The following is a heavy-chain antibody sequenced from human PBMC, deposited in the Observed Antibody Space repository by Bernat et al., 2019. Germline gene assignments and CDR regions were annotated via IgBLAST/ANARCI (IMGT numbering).Heavy chain of an antibody. J-gene: IGHJ6*02. D-gene: IGHD5-12*01. CDR3: AREGIVATIYGGGPYYYGMDV. V-gene: IGHV3-66*01. CDR1: GFTVSSNY. Sequence: EVQLVESGGGLVQPGGSLRLSCAASGFTVSSNYMSWVRQAPGKGLEWVSVIYSGGSTYYADSVKGRFTISRDNSKNTLYLQMNSLRAEDTAVYYCAREGIVATIYGGGPYYYGMDVWGQGTTVTVSS. CDR2: IYSGGST.